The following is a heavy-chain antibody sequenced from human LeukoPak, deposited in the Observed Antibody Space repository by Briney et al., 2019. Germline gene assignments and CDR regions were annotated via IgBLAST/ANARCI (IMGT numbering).Heavy chain of an antibody. J-gene: IGHJ4*02. V-gene: IGHV4-61*01. Sequence: EPSETLSLTCMVSGDSISGYSNYKWTWIRQPPGKGLEWIGYIYYHGSTHYNPSLKTRVTFSVDTSKNQFSLKLTSVTAADTAVYYCVREYSGFDYWGQGTLVTVSS. D-gene: IGHD6-13*01. CDR3: VREYSGFDY. CDR2: IYYHGST. CDR1: GDSISGYSNYK.